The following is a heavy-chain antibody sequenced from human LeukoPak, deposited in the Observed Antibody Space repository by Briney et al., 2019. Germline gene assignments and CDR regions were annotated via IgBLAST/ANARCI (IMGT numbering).Heavy chain of an antibody. CDR1: GLTFSDSY. CDR3: ARVVGDTGYYFDP. Sequence: PGGSLSLSCAASGLTFSDSYMTWIRQAPGKGLEWVSYISIGSSHIKYADSVKGRFTISRDDARNSLYLQMNSLRAEDTAVYYCARVVGDTGYYFDPWGQGALVTVSS. CDR2: ISIGSSHI. V-gene: IGHV3-11*06. J-gene: IGHJ4*02. D-gene: IGHD2-21*01.